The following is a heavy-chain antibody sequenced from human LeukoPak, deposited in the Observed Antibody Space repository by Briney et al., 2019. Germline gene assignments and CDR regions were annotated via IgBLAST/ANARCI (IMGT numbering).Heavy chain of an antibody. CDR3: ANPVGYGDAFDI. Sequence: GGSLRLSCAASGFTFSSYGMHWVRQAPGKGLEWVAVISYDGSNKYYADSVKGRFTISRDNSKNTLYLQMNSLRAEDTAVYYFANPVGYGDAFDIWGQGTMVTVSS. V-gene: IGHV3-30*18. J-gene: IGHJ3*02. D-gene: IGHD5-12*01. CDR2: ISYDGSNK. CDR1: GFTFSSYG.